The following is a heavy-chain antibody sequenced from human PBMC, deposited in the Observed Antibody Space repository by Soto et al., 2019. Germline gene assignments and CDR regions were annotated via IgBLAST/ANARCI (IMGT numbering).Heavy chain of an antibody. CDR1: GDSVSSNSAA. Sequence: SQTLSLTCAISGDSVSSNSAAWNWIRQSTSRGLEWLGRTYYRSKWYNDYAVSVKSRITINPDTSKNQFSLQLNSVTPEDTAVYYCARSPELLWFGQNEDYGMDVWGQGTTVTVS. CDR2: TYYRSKWYN. D-gene: IGHD3-10*01. V-gene: IGHV6-1*01. J-gene: IGHJ6*02. CDR3: ARSPELLWFGQNEDYGMDV.